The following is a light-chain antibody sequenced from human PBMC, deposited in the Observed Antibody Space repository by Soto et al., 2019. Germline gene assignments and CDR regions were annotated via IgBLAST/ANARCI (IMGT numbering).Light chain of an antibody. Sequence: DLQMTQSPSSLSASVGDRVTITCQASQDISNSFAWYQQKPGKAPNLLIYDASNLETGVPSRFSGSGSGTDFTLTISTLQPEDIATYFCQQYDNVPYTFGQGTKLEMK. CDR3: QQYDNVPYT. CDR1: QDISNS. CDR2: DAS. V-gene: IGKV1-33*01. J-gene: IGKJ2*01.